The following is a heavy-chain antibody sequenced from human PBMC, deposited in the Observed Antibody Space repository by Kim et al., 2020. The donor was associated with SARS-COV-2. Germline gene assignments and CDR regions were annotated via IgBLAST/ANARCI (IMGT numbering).Heavy chain of an antibody. V-gene: IGHV4-59*01. J-gene: IGHJ6*02. CDR1: GGSISSYY. CDR2: IYYSGST. D-gene: IGHD3-22*01. CDR3: ARDSRGYYDSSGYSRNYYYYYGMDV. Sequence: SETLSLTCTVSGGSISSYYWSWIRQPPGKGLEWIGYIYYSGSTNYNPSLKSRVTISVDTSKNQFSLKLSSVTAADTAVYYCARDSRGYYDSSGYSRNYYYYYGMDVWGQGTTVTVSS.